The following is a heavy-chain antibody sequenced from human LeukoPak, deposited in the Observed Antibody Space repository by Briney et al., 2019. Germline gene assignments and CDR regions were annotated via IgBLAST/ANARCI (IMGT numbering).Heavy chain of an antibody. CDR3: ARKSIWFDP. V-gene: IGHV4-39*01. CDR1: GGSISSSSYY. Sequence: SETLSLTCTVSGGSISSSSYYWGWIRQPPGRGLEWFGSIYYSGSTYYNPSLKSRVTISVDTSKNQFSLKLSSVTAADTAVYYCARKSIWFDPWGQGTLVTVSS. CDR2: IYYSGST. J-gene: IGHJ5*02.